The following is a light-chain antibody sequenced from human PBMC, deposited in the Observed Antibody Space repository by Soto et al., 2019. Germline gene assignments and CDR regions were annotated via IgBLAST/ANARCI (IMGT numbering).Light chain of an antibody. Sequence: EIVMTQSPATLSVSPGERATLSCRASQSVNINLAWYQQKPGQAPRLLIYGTSTRATGVPARFSGSGSGTEFTLTISSLQPEDFATYYCQQANSLPLTFGGGTKVEIK. V-gene: IGKV3-15*01. CDR2: GTS. CDR3: QQANSLPLT. CDR1: QSVNIN. J-gene: IGKJ4*01.